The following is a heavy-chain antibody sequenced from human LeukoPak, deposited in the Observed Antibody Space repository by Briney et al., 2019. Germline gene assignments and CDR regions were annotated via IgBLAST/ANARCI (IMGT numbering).Heavy chain of an antibody. CDR3: ARVRDGYASFDY. CDR2: INPNSGGT. CDR1: GYTFTGCY. Sequence: ASVKVSCKASGYTFTGCYMHWARQAPGQGLEWMGWINPNSGGTNYAQKFQGRVTMTRDTSISTAYMELSRLRSDDTAVYYCARVRDGYASFDYWGQGTLVTVSS. V-gene: IGHV1-2*02. J-gene: IGHJ4*02. D-gene: IGHD5-24*01.